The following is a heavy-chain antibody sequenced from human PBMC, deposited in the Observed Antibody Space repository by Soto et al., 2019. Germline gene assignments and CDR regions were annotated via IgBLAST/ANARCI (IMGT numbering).Heavy chain of an antibody. CDR3: ARDRCYDGTCYSASDS. J-gene: IGHJ5*01. Sequence: GGSLRLSCVESGFNFSNYAVAWVRQAPGKGLEWVSSISGSGRGSRPYYADSVQGRFTISRDHSKNIVSLQMDSLRVDDTAVYYCARDRCYDGTCYSASDSWGRGTLVTVSS. CDR1: GFNFSNYA. D-gene: IGHD2-15*01. V-gene: IGHV3-23*01. CDR2: ISGSGRGSRP.